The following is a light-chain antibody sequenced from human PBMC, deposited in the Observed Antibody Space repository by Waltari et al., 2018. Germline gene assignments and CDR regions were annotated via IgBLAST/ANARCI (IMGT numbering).Light chain of an antibody. V-gene: IGLV2-8*01. CDR3: SSYAGSKNWV. Sequence: QSALTQPPSASGSPGQSITISCTGTSSDVGAYNYVSWHQQHPGQAPKPMIYEVSKRPSGIPDRFSGSKSGNTASLTVSGLQAEDEADYHCSSYAGSKNWVFGGGTKLTVL. J-gene: IGLJ3*02. CDR2: EVS. CDR1: SSDVGAYNY.